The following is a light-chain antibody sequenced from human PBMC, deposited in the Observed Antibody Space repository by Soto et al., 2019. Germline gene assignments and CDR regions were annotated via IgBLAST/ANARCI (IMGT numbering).Light chain of an antibody. Sequence: EIVMTQSPATLSVSPGESVTLSCRASLTMNNNIAWYQHKPGQAPRLLIFGASSRATGVPGSFSGSEFGTEFTLSISSLQSEYFAVYYCRQYNECPPWTCGQGTTVEMK. CDR3: RQYNECPPWT. V-gene: IGKV3-15*01. CDR1: LTMNNN. CDR2: GAS. J-gene: IGKJ1*01.